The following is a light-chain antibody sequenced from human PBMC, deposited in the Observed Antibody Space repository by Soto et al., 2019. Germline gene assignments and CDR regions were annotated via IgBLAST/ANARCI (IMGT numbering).Light chain of an antibody. CDR1: QSVSSSY. CDR3: QKYANLPLT. CDR2: GAS. V-gene: IGKV3-20*01. J-gene: IGKJ4*01. Sequence: EIVLTQSPGTLSLSPGERATLSCRASQSVSSSYLAWYQQSPGQAPRLLIYGASSMATCIPYRFSGSGSGTDFTLTISRLEPENFAVHYCQKYANLPLTSGGGTKVDIK.